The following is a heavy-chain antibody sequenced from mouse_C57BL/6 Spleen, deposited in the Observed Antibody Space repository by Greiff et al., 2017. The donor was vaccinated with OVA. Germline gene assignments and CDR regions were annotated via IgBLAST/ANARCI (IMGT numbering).Heavy chain of an antibody. Sequence: QVQLKQPGAELVKPGASVKLSCKASGYTFTSYWMQWVKQRPGQGLEWIGEIDPSASYTNYNQKFKGKATLTVHTSSSTAYMQLSIRTSEDSAVYYGARSGAMVTTYFDVWGTGTTVTVSS. CDR1: GYTFTSYW. V-gene: IGHV1-50*01. CDR2: IDPSASYT. CDR3: ARSGAMVTTYFDV. J-gene: IGHJ1*03. D-gene: IGHD2-2*01.